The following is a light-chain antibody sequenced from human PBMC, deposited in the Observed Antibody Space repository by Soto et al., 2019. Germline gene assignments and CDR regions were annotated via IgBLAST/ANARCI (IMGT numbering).Light chain of an antibody. CDR3: QPYYTTPLT. CDR1: QSVLYSSNHQNY. Sequence: DIVMTQSPDSLAVSLGERATINCKSSQSVLYSSNHQNYLAWYQQKPGQPPQLLIYWASTRESGVPDRFSGSGSGTDFTLTISSLQAEDVAVYYCQPYYTTPLTFGGGTQVEIK. CDR2: WAS. J-gene: IGKJ4*01. V-gene: IGKV4-1*01.